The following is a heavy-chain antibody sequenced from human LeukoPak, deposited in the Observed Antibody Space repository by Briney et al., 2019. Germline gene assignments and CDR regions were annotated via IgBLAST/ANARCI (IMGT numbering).Heavy chain of an antibody. V-gene: IGHV1-46*01. CDR2: INPSGGST. J-gene: IGHJ3*02. CDR3: ARATVVVPAAMAAFDI. Sequence: ASVKVSCKASGYTFTSYYMHWVRQAPGQGLEWMGIINPSGGSTSYAQEFQGRVTITRDTSASTAYMELSSLRSEDMAVYYCARATVVVPAAMAAFDIWGQGTMVTVSS. D-gene: IGHD2-2*01. CDR1: GYTFTSYY.